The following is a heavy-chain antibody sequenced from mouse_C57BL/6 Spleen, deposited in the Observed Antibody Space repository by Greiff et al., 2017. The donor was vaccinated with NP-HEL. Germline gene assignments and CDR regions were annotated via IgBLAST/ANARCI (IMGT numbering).Heavy chain of an antibody. D-gene: IGHD2-4*01. V-gene: IGHV8-12*01. CDR1: GFSLSTSGMG. Sequence: QVTLKVSGPGILQSSQTLSLTCSFSGFSLSTSGMGVSWIRQPSGKGLEWLAHIYWDDDKRYNPSLKSRPNISKDTSRNQVFLKITSVDTADTATYYCARVMHYYDYDEAWFAYWGQGTLVTVSA. J-gene: IGHJ3*01. CDR3: ARVMHYYDYDEAWFAY. CDR2: IYWDDDK.